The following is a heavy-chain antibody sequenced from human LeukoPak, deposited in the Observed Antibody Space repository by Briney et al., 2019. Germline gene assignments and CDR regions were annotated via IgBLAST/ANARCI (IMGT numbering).Heavy chain of an antibody. CDR2: ISSSGSTI. CDR3: ATGQLWLRRDY. J-gene: IGHJ4*02. V-gene: IGHV3-11*04. CDR1: GFTFSDYY. Sequence: VGSLRLYCAASGFTFSDYYRSWIRQAPGKGLEWISYISSSGSTIYYADSVKGRFTISRHKAKNSLYLQMNSLRAEDTAVYYCATGQLWLRRDYWGQGTLVTVSS. D-gene: IGHD5-18*01.